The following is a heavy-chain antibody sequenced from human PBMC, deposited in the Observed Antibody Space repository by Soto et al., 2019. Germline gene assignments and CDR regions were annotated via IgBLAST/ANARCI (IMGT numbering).Heavy chain of an antibody. V-gene: IGHV3-74*01. Sequence: EVQLVESGGGIVQPGGSRRLSCVASGFTLSSRWMHWMRQTPGKGLLWVSRISGDGSSTTYADSVKGRFTISRDNAKNTVYLEMKSLRVEDTAVYYCARGGGSGTGGDTWGQGTLVTVSS. D-gene: IGHD6-19*01. CDR3: ARGGGSGTGGDT. CDR1: GFTLSSRW. CDR2: ISGDGSST. J-gene: IGHJ5*02.